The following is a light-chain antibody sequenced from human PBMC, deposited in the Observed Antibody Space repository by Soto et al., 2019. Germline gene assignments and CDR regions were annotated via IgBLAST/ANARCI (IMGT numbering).Light chain of an antibody. CDR3: MQALQTPPT. CDR1: QSLLHRNGYNY. V-gene: IGKV2-28*01. Sequence: DFVMTQSPLSLPVTPGEPASISCRSSQSLLHRNGYNYLDWYLQKPGQSPQVLIYLGSNRASGVPDRFSGRGSGTDFTLKISRVEAEDVGVYYCMQALQTPPTFGQGTRLEIK. CDR2: LGS. J-gene: IGKJ5*01.